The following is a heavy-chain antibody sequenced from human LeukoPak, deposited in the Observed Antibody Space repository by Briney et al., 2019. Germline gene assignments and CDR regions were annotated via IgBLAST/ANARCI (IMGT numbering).Heavy chain of an antibody. CDR2: ISSSSYI. CDR1: GFTFSSYS. D-gene: IGHD6-19*01. CDR3: ARRSSSGWYPDYYYYYMDV. Sequence: PGGSLRLSCAASGFTFSSYSMNWVRQAPGKGLEWVSSISSSSYIYYADSVKGRFTISRDNAKNSLYLQMNSLRAEDTAVYYCARRSSSGWYPDYYYYYMDVWGKGTTVTIPS. J-gene: IGHJ6*03. V-gene: IGHV3-21*01.